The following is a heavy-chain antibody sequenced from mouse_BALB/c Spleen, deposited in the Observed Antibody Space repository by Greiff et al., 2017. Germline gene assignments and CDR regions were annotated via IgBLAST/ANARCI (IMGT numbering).Heavy chain of an antibody. CDR1: GFTFTDYY. V-gene: IGHV7-3*02. CDR2: IRNKANGYTT. D-gene: IGHD2-1*01. Sequence: EVQRVESGGGLVQPGGSLRLSCATSGFTFTDYYMSWVRQPPGKALEWLGFIRNKANGYTTEYSASVKGRFTISRDNSQSILYLQMNTLRAEDSATYYCARDIGYGNSFFDYWGQGTTLTVSS. CDR3: ARDIGYGNSFFDY. J-gene: IGHJ2*01.